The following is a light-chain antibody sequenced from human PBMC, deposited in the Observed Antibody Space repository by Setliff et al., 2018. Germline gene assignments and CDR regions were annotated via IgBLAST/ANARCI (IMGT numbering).Light chain of an antibody. V-gene: IGLV2-14*03. CDR2: DVS. J-gene: IGLJ1*01. Sequence: QSVLTQPASMSGSPGQSITISCTGTNSDVGGYNYVSWYQQHPGRAPKLTIYDVSYRPSGVSNRFSGSKSGNRASLTISGLQAEDEAEYYCNAYASDTTYVFGSGTKVTVL. CDR1: NSDVGGYNY. CDR3: NAYASDTTYV.